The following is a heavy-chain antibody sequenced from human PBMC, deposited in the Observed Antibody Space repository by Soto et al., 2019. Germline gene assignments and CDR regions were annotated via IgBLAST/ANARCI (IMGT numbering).Heavy chain of an antibody. Sequence: QVQLVQSGAEVKKPGSSVKVSCKASGGTFSNYAISWVRQAPGPGIEWMGGIIPIFGTTNYAQRFKGRVTITADESTSTAYLELSSLRSEDTAVYYCARVSSSWYKDYFDYWGQGTLFTVSS. CDR2: IIPIFGTT. D-gene: IGHD6-13*01. J-gene: IGHJ4*02. V-gene: IGHV1-69*01. CDR3: ARVSSSWYKDYFDY. CDR1: GGTFSNYA.